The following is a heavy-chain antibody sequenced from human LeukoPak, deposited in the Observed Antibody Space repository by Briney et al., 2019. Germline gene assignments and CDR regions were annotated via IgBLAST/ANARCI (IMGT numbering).Heavy chain of an antibody. CDR3: AKDRSWIIDAWFDY. CDR1: GFTFSAYA. J-gene: IGHJ4*02. Sequence: GGSLRLSCAPSGFTFSAYAMSWVRQAPGKGLEWVTSITGYGDRTYYADSVKGRFTISRDNSKNTLYLQMNSLRAEDTAAYYCAKDRSWIIDAWFDYWGQGTRVTVSS. CDR2: ITGYGDRT. D-gene: IGHD1-1*01. V-gene: IGHV3-23*01.